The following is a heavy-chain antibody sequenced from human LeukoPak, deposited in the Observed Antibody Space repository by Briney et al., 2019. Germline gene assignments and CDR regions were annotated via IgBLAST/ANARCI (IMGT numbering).Heavy chain of an antibody. CDR2: VSGGST. CDR1: GFTFSSYV. Sequence: GGSLRLSCAASGFTFSSYVVTWVCQAPGKGLEWVSVVSGGSTFYADSVKGRFTISRDNSKNTLYLQMNSLRAEGTAVYYCAKRAVAEYYFDYWGQGTLVTVSS. D-gene: IGHD6-19*01. V-gene: IGHV3-23*01. CDR3: AKRAVAEYYFDY. J-gene: IGHJ4*02.